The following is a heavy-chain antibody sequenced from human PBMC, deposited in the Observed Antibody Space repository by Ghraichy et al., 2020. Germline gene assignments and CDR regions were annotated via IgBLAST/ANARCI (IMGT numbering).Heavy chain of an antibody. D-gene: IGHD3-16*01. CDR3: ARISAIVRGIGI. V-gene: IGHV4-39*01. J-gene: IGHJ4*02. CDR2: IHNSGKT. CDR1: GGSIGSSSYY. Sequence: LSLTCTVSGGSIGSSSYYWGWIRQPPGKGLDWIGTIHNSGKTYYSPSLRSRVTISADTSMNQFSLRLSSVTAADTAVYYCARISAIVRGIGIWGQGTLVAVSS.